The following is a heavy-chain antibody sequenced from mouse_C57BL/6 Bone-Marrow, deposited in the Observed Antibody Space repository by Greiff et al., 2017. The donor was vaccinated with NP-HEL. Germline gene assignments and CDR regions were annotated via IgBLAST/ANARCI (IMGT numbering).Heavy chain of an antibody. CDR2: IWSGGST. CDR3: AKWGCLTEHYYAMDY. V-gene: IGHV2-4*01. Sequence: VQLVESGPGLVQPSQSLSITCTVSGFSLTSYGVHWVRQPPGKGLEWLGVIWSGGSTDYNAAFISRLSIIKDNSKSQVFLKMNSLQADDTAIYYCAKWGCLTEHYYAMDYWGQGTSVTVSS. CDR1: GFSLTSYG. D-gene: IGHD1-1*01. J-gene: IGHJ4*01.